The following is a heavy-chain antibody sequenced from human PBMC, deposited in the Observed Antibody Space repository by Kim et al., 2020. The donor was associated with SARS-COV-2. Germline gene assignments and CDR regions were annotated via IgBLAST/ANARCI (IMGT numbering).Heavy chain of an antibody. J-gene: IGHJ6*02. Sequence: SYNPSLKSRVTISMDTSKNQFSLGLTSVIAADTAVYFCARDSAPSDGGIDVWGQGTTVTVSS. D-gene: IGHD2-2*01. V-gene: IGHV4-31*02. CDR3: ARDSAPSDGGIDV.